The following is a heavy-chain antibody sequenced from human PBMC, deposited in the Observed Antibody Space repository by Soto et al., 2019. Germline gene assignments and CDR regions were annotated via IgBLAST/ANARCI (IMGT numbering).Heavy chain of an antibody. J-gene: IGHJ4*02. Sequence: VGSLSPSRAASGCTFTDYPLSWVRQAQRKGLAWVATISGIGGSTYLADSVKGRLSISRDNSKNTVSLLMNSLRAEDTAVYFCARGSSGYISSWYYFDYWGRGSLVTGSS. D-gene: IGHD6-13*01. CDR1: GCTFTDYP. V-gene: IGHV3-23*01. CDR2: ISGIGGST. CDR3: ARGSSGYISSWYYFDY.